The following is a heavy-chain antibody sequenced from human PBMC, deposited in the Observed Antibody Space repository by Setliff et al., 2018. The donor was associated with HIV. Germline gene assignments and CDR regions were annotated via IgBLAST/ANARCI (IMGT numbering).Heavy chain of an antibody. Sequence: GASVKVSCKASGNTFSSYGITWVRQAPGQGLEWMGGTTPLLGTTNYAQKFQGRVTITTDEPTNAVYMELSGLRSEDTAVYYCATYHYYDSSGNCWSSASLPPAGWFDPWGQGTLVTVSS. CDR2: TTPLLGTT. J-gene: IGHJ5*02. V-gene: IGHV1-69*05. CDR3: ATYHYYDSSGNCWSSASLPPAGWFDP. D-gene: IGHD3-22*01. CDR1: GNTFSSYG.